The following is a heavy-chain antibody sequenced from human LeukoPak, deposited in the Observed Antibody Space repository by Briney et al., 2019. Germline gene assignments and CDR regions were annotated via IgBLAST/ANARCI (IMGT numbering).Heavy chain of an antibody. CDR1: GFTFSSSW. CDR2: MNQDGTRK. D-gene: IGHD3-10*01. CDR3: TKGSQGSGTYSIDR. V-gene: IGHV3-7*01. Sequence: GGSLRLSCVASGFTFSSSWMSWVRQGPGKGPEWVANMNQDGTRKYYVDSVKGRFTISRDNAKNSLFLQMNGLRAEDTAVYYCTKGSQGSGTYSIDRWGQGTLVTVSS. J-gene: IGHJ5*02.